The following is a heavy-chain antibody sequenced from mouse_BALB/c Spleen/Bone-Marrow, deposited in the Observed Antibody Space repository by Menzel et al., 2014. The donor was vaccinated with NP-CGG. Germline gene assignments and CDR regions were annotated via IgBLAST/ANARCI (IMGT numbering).Heavy chain of an antibody. V-gene: IGHV1-7*01. CDR3: ARRDYWYFDV. Sequence: VQLQQSGAELAKPGASVEMSCKASGYTFTSYWMHWVKQRPGQGLEWIGYINPSTGYTDYNQKFKDKATLTADKSSSTAYMHLSSLTSEDSAVYYCARRDYWYFDVWGAGTTVTVSS. CDR1: GYTFTSYW. J-gene: IGHJ1*01. CDR2: INPSTGYT.